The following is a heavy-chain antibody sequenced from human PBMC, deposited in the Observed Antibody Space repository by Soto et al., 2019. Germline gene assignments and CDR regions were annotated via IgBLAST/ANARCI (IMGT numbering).Heavy chain of an antibody. CDR1: GGSFSDYY. J-gene: IGHJ5*02. V-gene: IGHV4-34*01. CDR2: IHPSVST. Sequence: SETLSLTCAVYGGSFSDYYWSWIRQPPGKGLEWVGEIHPSVSTNYNPSLKSRVIISVDTSKNQFSLKLNSVTAADTAVYYCAISSGSWPHNWFDLWGQGTLVTVSS. D-gene: IGHD1-26*01. CDR3: AISSGSWPHNWFDL.